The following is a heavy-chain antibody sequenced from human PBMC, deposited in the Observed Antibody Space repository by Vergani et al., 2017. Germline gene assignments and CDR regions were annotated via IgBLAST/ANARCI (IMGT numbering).Heavy chain of an antibody. D-gene: IGHD3-10*02. CDR2: IYYSGST. CDR1: GGSLSSYY. CDR3: ATGQWSGDAFDI. Sequence: QVQLQESGPGLVKPSETLSLTCTVSGGSLSSYYWSWIRQPPGKGLEWIGYIYYSGSTNYNPPLKSRVTISVDTSKIQFSLKLSSVTAADTAVYYCATGQWSGDAFDIWGQGTMVTVSS. V-gene: IGHV4-59*01. J-gene: IGHJ3*02.